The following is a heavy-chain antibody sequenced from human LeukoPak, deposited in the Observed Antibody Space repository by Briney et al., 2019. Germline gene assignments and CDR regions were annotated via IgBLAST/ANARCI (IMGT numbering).Heavy chain of an antibody. Sequence: SETLSLTCTVSGGSISSYYWSWIRQPPGKGLEWIGYIYYSGSTNYNPSLKSRVTISVDTSKNQFSLKLSSVTAADTAVYYCARQIGILLWSYFDYWGQGTLVTVSS. CDR1: GGSISSYY. CDR2: IYYSGST. D-gene: IGHD5-18*01. J-gene: IGHJ4*02. V-gene: IGHV4-59*08. CDR3: ARQIGILLWSYFDY.